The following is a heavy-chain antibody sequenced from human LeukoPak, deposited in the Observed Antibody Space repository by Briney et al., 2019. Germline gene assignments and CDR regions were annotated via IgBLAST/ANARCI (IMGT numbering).Heavy chain of an antibody. V-gene: IGHV1-24*01. J-gene: IGHJ6*02. CDR1: GYTLTEFS. CDR2: FDPEDGET. Sequence: ASVKVSCKVSGYTLTEFSMHWVRQAPGKGLEWMGGFDPEDGETIYAQKFQGRVTMTEDTSTDTAYMELSSLRSEDTAVYYCATDKPRERYYYYGMDVWGQGTTVTVSS. CDR3: ATDKPRERYYYYGMDV. D-gene: IGHD1-1*01.